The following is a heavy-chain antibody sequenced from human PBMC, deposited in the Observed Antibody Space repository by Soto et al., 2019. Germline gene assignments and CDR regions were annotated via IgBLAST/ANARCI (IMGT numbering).Heavy chain of an antibody. Sequence: LRLSCAASGFTFSDYYMSWIRQAPGKVLEWVSYISSSGSTIYYADSVKGRFTISRDNAKNSLYLQMNSLRAEDTAVYYCARDHQYSSSSGWFEPWGQGTMVTVSS. J-gene: IGHJ5*02. V-gene: IGHV3-11*01. CDR2: ISSSGSTI. D-gene: IGHD6-6*01. CDR3: ARDHQYSSSSGWFEP. CDR1: GFTFSDYY.